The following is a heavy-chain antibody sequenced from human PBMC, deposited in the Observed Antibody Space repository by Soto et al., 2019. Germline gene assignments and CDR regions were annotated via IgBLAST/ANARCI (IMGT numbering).Heavy chain of an antibody. V-gene: IGHV4-34*01. J-gene: IGHJ4*02. CDR2: INHSGST. D-gene: IGHD3-10*01. Sequence: PSETLSLTCAVYGGSFSGYYWSWIRQPPGKGLEWIGEINHSGSTNYNPSLKSRVTISVDTSKNQFSPKLSSVTAADTAVYYCARGVMLLWFGELPGYFDYWGQGTRVTVSS. CDR1: GGSFSGYY. CDR3: ARGVMLLWFGELPGYFDY.